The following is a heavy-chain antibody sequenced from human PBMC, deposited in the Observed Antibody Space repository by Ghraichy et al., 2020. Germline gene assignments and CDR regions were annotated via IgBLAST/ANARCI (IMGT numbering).Heavy chain of an antibody. D-gene: IGHD4-23*01. V-gene: IGHV6-1*01. Sequence: SQTLSLTCAISGDSVSSNGVAWNWIRQSPSRGLEWLGRTYYTSTWLNDYAKSVRGRITINPDTSENQFSLQLSSVIPEDTAVYYCARGRNSAFDIWAQGTMVIVSS. CDR1: GDSVSSNGVA. CDR2: TYYTSTWLN. J-gene: IGHJ3*02. CDR3: ARGRNSAFDI.